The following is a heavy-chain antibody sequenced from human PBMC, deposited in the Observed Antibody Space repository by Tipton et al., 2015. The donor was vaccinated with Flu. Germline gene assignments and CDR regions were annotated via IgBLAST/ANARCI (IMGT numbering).Heavy chain of an antibody. Sequence: TLSLTCTVSGYSISSGYYWGWIRQPPGKGPEWIGSIYHSGSTYYNPSLKSRVTISVDTSKNQFSLKLSSVTAADTAVYYCARALDSGAFDIWGQGTMVTVSS. CDR3: ARALDSGAFDI. CDR1: GYSISSGYY. V-gene: IGHV4-38-2*02. CDR2: IYHSGST. J-gene: IGHJ3*02. D-gene: IGHD1-1*01.